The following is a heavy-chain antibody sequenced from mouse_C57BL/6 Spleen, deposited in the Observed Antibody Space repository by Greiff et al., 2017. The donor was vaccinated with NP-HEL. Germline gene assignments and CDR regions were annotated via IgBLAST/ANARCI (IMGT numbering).Heavy chain of an antibody. CDR2: IYPRSGNT. CDR1: GYTFTSYG. V-gene: IGHV1-81*01. CDR3: ASPFMDY. J-gene: IGHJ4*01. Sequence: QVQLKESGAELARPGASVKLSCKASGYTFTSYGISWVKQRTGQGLEWIGEIYPRSGNTYYNEKFKGKATLTADKSSSTAYMELRSLTSEDSAVYFCASPFMDYWGQGTSVTVSS.